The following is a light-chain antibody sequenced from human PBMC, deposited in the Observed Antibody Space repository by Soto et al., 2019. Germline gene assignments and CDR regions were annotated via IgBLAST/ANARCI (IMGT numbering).Light chain of an antibody. CDR1: QGISTW. CDR3: QQTNSFPGT. Sequence: DIQMTQSPSSVSASVGDRVTITCRASQGISTWLAWYQQKPGQPPNLLIYAASTLHSGVPSRFSGSGSGTDFPLTINSLQPEDFATYYCQQTNSFPGTFGQGTKVEIK. V-gene: IGKV1-12*01. CDR2: AAS. J-gene: IGKJ1*01.